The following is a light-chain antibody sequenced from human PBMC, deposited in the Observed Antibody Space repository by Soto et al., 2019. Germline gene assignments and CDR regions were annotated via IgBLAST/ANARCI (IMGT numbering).Light chain of an antibody. Sequence: PGERVILSCRASQSVDISLAWYQQKPGQAPRLLIYGASTRATDMPGTFSGRGSGTEFTLTITSLRPEDFGVYYCQQYNNWPPITFGQGTRLEIK. V-gene: IGKV3-15*01. J-gene: IGKJ5*01. CDR1: QSVDIS. CDR3: QQYNNWPPIT. CDR2: GAS.